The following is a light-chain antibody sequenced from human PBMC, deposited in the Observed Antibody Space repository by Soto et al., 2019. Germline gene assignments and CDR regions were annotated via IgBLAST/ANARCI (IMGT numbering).Light chain of an antibody. V-gene: IGKV3-15*01. CDR3: QQYDNWPWT. J-gene: IGKJ1*01. CDR2: GAS. Sequence: EIVLTQSPGTLSLSPGERATLSCRASQSVSSSYLAWYQQKPGQAPRLLIYGASTRATGIPARFSGSGSGTEFTLTISRLLSEDFAVYYCQQYDNWPWTFGQGTKV. CDR1: QSVSSSY.